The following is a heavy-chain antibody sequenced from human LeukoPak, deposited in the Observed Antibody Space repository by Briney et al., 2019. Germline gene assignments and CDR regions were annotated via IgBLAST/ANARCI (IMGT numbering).Heavy chain of an antibody. Sequence: GGSLRLSCAASGFTVSSNYMSWVRQAPGKGLEWVSAISGSGGSTYYADSVKGRFTISRDNSKNTLYLQMNSLRAEDTAVYYCAKRPSLGWSSTSCSVWGQGTLVTVSS. D-gene: IGHD2-2*01. CDR1: GFTVSSNY. J-gene: IGHJ4*02. CDR3: AKRPSLGWSSTSCSV. CDR2: ISGSGGST. V-gene: IGHV3-23*01.